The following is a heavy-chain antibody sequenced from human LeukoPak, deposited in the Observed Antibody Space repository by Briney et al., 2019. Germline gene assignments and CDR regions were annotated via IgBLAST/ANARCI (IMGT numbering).Heavy chain of an antibody. D-gene: IGHD5-18*01. CDR3: ATDRIRTYYFDY. J-gene: IGHJ4*02. V-gene: IGHV1-24*01. CDR1: GYTLTELS. CDR2: FDPEDGET. Sequence: ASVKVSCKVSGYTLTELSVHWVRQAPGKGLEWMGGFDPEDGETIYAQKFQGRVTMTEDTSTDTAYMELSSLRSEDTAVYYCATDRIRTYYFDYWGQGTLVTVSS.